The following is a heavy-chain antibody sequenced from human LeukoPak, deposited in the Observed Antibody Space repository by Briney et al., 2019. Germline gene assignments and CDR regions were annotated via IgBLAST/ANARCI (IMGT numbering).Heavy chain of an antibody. Sequence: ASVKVSCKASGGTFSSYAINWVRQATGQGLEWMGWMNPNSGNTGYAQKFQGRVTMTRNTSISTAYMELSSLRSEDTAVYYCARGRTVLFGYYYYGMDVWGQGTTVTVSS. CDR3: ARGRTVLFGYYYYGMDV. CDR2: MNPNSGNT. CDR1: GGTFSSYA. V-gene: IGHV1-8*02. J-gene: IGHJ6*02. D-gene: IGHD3-10*01.